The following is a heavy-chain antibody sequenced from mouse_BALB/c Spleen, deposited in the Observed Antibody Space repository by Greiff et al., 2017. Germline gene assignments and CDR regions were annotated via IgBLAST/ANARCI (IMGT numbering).Heavy chain of an antibody. Sequence: EVKLMESGGGLVQHGGSRKLSCAASGFTFSSFGMHWVRQAPEKGLEWVAYISSGSSTIYYADTVKGRFTISRDNPKNTLFLQMTSLRSEDTAMYYCASAGGTTYYAMDYWGQGTSVTVSS. D-gene: IGHD2-12*01. CDR1: GFTFSSFG. CDR2: ISSGSSTI. V-gene: IGHV5-17*02. CDR3: ASAGGTTYYAMDY. J-gene: IGHJ4*01.